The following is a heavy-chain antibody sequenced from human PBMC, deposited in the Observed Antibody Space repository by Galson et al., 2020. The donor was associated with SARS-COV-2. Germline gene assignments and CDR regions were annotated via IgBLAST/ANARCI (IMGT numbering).Heavy chain of an antibody. CDR3: ARGRNPDDYGDQYFDY. CDR1: GFTFSSYG. Sequence: GGSLRLSCAASGFTFSSYGMHWVRQAPGKGLEWVAVIWYDGSNKYYADSVKGRFTISRDNSKNTLYLQMNSLRAEDTAVYYCARGRNPDDYGDQYFDYWGQGTLVTVSS. D-gene: IGHD4-17*01. J-gene: IGHJ4*02. CDR2: IWYDGSNK. V-gene: IGHV3-33*01.